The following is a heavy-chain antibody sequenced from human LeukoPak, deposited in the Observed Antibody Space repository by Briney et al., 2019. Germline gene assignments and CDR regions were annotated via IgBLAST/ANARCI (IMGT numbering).Heavy chain of an antibody. CDR3: ARLWSGYRPPDY. Sequence: PSETLSLTCTVSGASISSGSYYWGWIRPPPGKGLEWIGSIYYSGNTYYNLSLKSRVTITVDTSKNQISLKLSSVTAADTAVYYCARLWSGYRPPDYWGQGTLATVSS. D-gene: IGHD3-3*01. CDR1: GASISSGSYY. J-gene: IGHJ4*02. CDR2: IYYSGNT. V-gene: IGHV4-39*01.